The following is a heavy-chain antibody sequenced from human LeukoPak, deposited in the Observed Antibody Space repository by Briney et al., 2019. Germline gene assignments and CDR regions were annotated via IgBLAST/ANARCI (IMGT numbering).Heavy chain of an antibody. J-gene: IGHJ5*02. V-gene: IGHV1-18*04. CDR3: AREGFGELYYWFDP. D-gene: IGHD3-10*01. CDR2: ISGYNGNT. CDR1: GYTFTDYY. Sequence: ASVKVSCKASGYTFTDYYMHWVRQAPGQGLEWMGWISGYNGNTNYAQNLQGRVTMTTDTSTSTAYMELRSLRSEDTAVYYCAREGFGELYYWFDPWGQGTLVTVSS.